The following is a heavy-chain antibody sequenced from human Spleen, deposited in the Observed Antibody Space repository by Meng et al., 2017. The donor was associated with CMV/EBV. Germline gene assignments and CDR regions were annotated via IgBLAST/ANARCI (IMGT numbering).Heavy chain of an antibody. Sequence: GESLKISCAASGFTFGDYTMHWVRQGPVKGLEWVSLINWNGDSTYYADSVKGRFTISRDNSKNSLYLQMNSLRIEDTALYYCAKDGGGYCSSTSCPRDFDYWGQGTLVTVSS. V-gene: IGHV3-43*01. D-gene: IGHD2-2*01. CDR3: AKDGGGYCSSTSCPRDFDY. J-gene: IGHJ4*02. CDR2: INWNGDST. CDR1: GFTFGDYT.